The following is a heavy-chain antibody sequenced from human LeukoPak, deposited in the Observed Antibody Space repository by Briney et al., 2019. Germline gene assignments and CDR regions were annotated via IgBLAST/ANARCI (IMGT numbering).Heavy chain of an antibody. CDR3: ARDYYDSSGYYGGSY. CDR2: ISGSSSTI. D-gene: IGHD3-22*01. J-gene: IGHJ4*02. V-gene: IGHV3-48*04. CDR1: GFSFSSYS. Sequence: GGSLRLSWAASGFSFSSYSMNWVRQAPGKGLEWVSYISGSSSTIYYADSVKGRFTISRDNAKNSLYLQMNSLRAEDSAVYYCARDYYDSSGYYGGSYWGQGTLVTVSS.